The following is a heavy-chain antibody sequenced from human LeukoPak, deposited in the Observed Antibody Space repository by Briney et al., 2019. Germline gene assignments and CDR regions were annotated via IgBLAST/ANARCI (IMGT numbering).Heavy chain of an antibody. D-gene: IGHD3-10*01. J-gene: IGHJ4*02. Sequence: PGGSLRLSCAASGFTFSSYAMHWVRQAPGKGLEWVAVISHDGNNKYNADSVKGRFTISRDNSENTLYLQMNSLRAEDTAVYYCAKHYGSGTYYNYLDYWGQGTLVTVSS. CDR1: GFTFSSYA. CDR2: ISHDGNNK. V-gene: IGHV3-30-3*02. CDR3: AKHYGSGTYYNYLDY.